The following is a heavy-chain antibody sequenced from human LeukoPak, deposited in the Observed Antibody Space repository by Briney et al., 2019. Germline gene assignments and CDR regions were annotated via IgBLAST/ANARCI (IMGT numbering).Heavy chain of an antibody. V-gene: IGHV3-30*04. CDR1: GFTFSSYA. J-gene: IGHJ4*02. D-gene: IGHD3-10*01. Sequence: GRSLRLPCAASGFTFSSYAMHWVRQAPGKGLEWVAVISYDGSIKYYADSVKGRFTISRDNSKNTLYLQMNSLRAEDTAVYYCAKDLWFGELKGYWGQGTLVTVSS. CDR2: ISYDGSIK. CDR3: AKDLWFGELKGY.